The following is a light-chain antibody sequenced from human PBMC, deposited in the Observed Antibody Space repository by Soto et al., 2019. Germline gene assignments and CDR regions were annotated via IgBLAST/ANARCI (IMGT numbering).Light chain of an antibody. CDR3: QVWDRCSDAP. CDR1: NIGSKS. Sequence: SYELTQPPSVSVAPGQPARITCGGNNIGSKSAHWYQQKPGQAPVLGVYDDIELPSDIPERFSGSNYGNTATLTIGRVEVGDEADYYCQVWDRCSDAPFGTGTKLTVL. J-gene: IGLJ1*01. CDR2: DDI. V-gene: IGLV3-21*02.